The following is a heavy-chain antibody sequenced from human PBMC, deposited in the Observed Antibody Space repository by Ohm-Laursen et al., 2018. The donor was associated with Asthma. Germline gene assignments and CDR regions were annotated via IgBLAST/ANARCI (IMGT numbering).Heavy chain of an antibody. J-gene: IGHJ3*02. V-gene: IGHV3-53*01. Sequence: SLRLSCAASGFTVSSNYMSWVRQAPGKGLEWVSVIYSGGSTYYADSVKGRFTISRDNSKNTLYLQMNSLRAEDTAVYYCATHPASHDAFDIWGQGTMVTVSS. D-gene: IGHD2-2*01. CDR3: ATHPASHDAFDI. CDR2: IYSGGST. CDR1: GFTVSSNY.